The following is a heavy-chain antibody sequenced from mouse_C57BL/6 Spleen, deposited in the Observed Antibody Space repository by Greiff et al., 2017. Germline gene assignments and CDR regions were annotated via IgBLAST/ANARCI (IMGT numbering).Heavy chain of an antibody. D-gene: IGHD6-1*01. Sequence: EVQLVESGRGLVKPCRSLTLTCSVTGYSITSGYSWYWIRPFPGNKLEWMGFISYDGSNNYNPSLKNRISITRDTSKNQFFLKLNSVTTEDTATYYCARGDDCCSAHFDYWGQGTTLTVSS. CDR2: ISYDGSN. J-gene: IGHJ2*01. CDR1: GYSITSGYS. CDR3: ARGDDCCSAHFDY. V-gene: IGHV3-6*01.